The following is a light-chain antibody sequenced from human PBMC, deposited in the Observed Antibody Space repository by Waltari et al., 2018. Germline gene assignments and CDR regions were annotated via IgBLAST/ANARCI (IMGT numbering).Light chain of an antibody. Sequence: ERVMTQSPDILSASPGETFTLPCRASQSSSTNVAWYQHKPGQAPRLLIYNGATRHTGIPATFSGSGSGTEFTLTISSLQPEDFAVYFCQQYDDWPATFGQGTKVDI. J-gene: IGKJ1*01. CDR1: QSSSTN. CDR2: NGA. V-gene: IGKV3-15*01. CDR3: QQYDDWPAT.